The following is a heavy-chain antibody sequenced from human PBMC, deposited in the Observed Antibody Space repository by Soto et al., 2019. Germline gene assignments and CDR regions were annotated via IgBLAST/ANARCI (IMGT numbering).Heavy chain of an antibody. Sequence: PGGSLRLSCAASGFTFGNYAMSWVRQAPGKGLEWVSAFSGSGDSTFYADSVKGRFTVSRDNSKKTLYLQLNSLRDEDTAVYYCARDAGELPVVTVGVLVFCGRGPLVTVYS. J-gene: IGHJ4*02. D-gene: IGHD1-26*01. CDR1: GFTFGNYA. V-gene: IGHV3-23*01. CDR3: ARDAGELPVVTVGVLVF. CDR2: FSGSGDST.